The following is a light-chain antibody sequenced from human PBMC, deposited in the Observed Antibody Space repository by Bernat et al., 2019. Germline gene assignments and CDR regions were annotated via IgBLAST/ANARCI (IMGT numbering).Light chain of an antibody. J-gene: IGLJ3*02. V-gene: IGLV4-69*01. Sequence: QLVLTQSPSASASLGASVKLTCTLSSGHSSYAIAWHQQQPERGPRYLMRLNSDGSHSKGDGIPDRFSGSSSAAERYLTISSLQSEDEADYYCQTWDTGSRVFGGGTKLTVL. CDR1: SGHSSYA. CDR2: LNSDGSH. CDR3: QTWDTGSRV.